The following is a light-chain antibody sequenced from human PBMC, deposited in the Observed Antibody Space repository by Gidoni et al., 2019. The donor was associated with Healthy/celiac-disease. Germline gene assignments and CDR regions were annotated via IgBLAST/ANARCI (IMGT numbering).Light chain of an antibody. CDR3: QQDNSYSS. J-gene: IGKJ3*01. Sequence: IQMTQSPSTLSASVGDRVTITCRARQSISSWLSWYQQKPGKAPKLLIYKASSLESGVQSRFSGSGSGTEFTLTISSLQPDDFETYYCQQDNSYSSFGPGTKVDIK. V-gene: IGKV1-5*03. CDR1: QSISSW. CDR2: KAS.